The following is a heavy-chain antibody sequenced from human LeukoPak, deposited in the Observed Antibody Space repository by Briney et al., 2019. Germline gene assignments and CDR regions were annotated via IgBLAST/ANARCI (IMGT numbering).Heavy chain of an antibody. V-gene: IGHV1-24*01. J-gene: IGHJ4*02. CDR1: GYTLTELS. CDR2: FDPEDGET. Sequence: ASVKVSCKVSGYTLTELSMHWVRQAPGKGLEWMGGFDPEDGETIYAQKLQGRVTITADKSTSTAYMELSSLRSEDTAVYYCAKHGFEVFEGYWGQGTLVTVSS. CDR3: AKHGFEVFEGY. D-gene: IGHD3-10*01.